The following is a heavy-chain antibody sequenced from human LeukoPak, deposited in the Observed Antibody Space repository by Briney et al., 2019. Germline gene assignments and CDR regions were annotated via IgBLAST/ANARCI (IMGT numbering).Heavy chain of an antibody. D-gene: IGHD3-10*01. CDR3: ARGNGGDWFDP. V-gene: IGHV4-38-2*02. CDR1: GYSISTGYY. Sequence: PSETLSLTCTVSGYSISTGYYWDWIRQPPGKGLEWIGTFYHGGSTYYNPSLKSRVTISVDTSKNQFSLKLSSVTAADTAVYYCARGNGGDWFDPWGQGTLVTVSS. J-gene: IGHJ5*02. CDR2: FYHGGST.